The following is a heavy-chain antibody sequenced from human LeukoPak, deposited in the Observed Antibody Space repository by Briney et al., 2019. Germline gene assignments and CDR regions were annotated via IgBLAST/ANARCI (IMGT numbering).Heavy chain of an antibody. D-gene: IGHD2-2*01. CDR3: ARFGRGTWAIDF. Sequence: PGGSLRLSCAASGFTFSSYAMHWVRQAPGKGLEWVAVISYDGSNKYYADSVKGRFTISRDNAKNSLYLQMHSLSAEDTAVYYCARFGRGTWAIDFWGQGSLVTVSS. J-gene: IGHJ4*02. CDR1: GFTFSSYA. V-gene: IGHV3-30-3*01. CDR2: ISYDGSNK.